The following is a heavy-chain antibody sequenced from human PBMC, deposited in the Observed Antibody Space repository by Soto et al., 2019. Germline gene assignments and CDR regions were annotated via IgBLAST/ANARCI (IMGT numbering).Heavy chain of an antibody. CDR2: IIPIFGTA. D-gene: IGHD6-13*01. V-gene: IGHV1-69*13. CDR1: GGTFSSYA. J-gene: IGHJ3*02. CDR3: ARDSPIAAAGIDAFDI. Sequence: ASVKVSCKASGGTFSSYAISWVRQAPGQGLEWMGGIIPIFGTANYAQKFQGRVTITADESTSTAYMELSSLRSEDTAVYYCARDSPIAAAGIDAFDIWGQGTMVTVSS.